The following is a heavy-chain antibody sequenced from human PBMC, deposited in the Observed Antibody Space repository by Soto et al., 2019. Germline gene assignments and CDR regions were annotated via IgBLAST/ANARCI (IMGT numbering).Heavy chain of an antibody. CDR2: ISGSGGST. CDR1: GFTFSSYA. J-gene: IGHJ4*02. CDR3: AKPLGRGSYNWNYEG. V-gene: IGHV3-23*01. D-gene: IGHD1-7*01. Sequence: GGSLRLSCAASGFTFSSYAMSWVRQAPGKGLEWVSAISGSGGSTYYADSVKGRFTISRDNSKNTLYLQMNSLRAEDTAVYYCAKPLGRGSYNWNYEGWGQGTLVTVSS.